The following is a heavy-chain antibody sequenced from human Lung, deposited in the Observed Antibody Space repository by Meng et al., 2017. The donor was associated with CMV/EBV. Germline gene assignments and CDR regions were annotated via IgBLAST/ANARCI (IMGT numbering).Heavy chain of an antibody. CDR2: ISRSDNTK. CDR1: GFTFSHYK. Sequence: SCAASGFTFSHYKMNWVRQAPGKGLEWVSYISRSDNTKDYADSVKGRFTISRDNAKNSLYLHMNSLRADDTAVYYCARSDSYGDFASWGQGTVVTGSS. D-gene: IGHD5-18*01. J-gene: IGHJ4*02. CDR3: ARSDSYGDFAS. V-gene: IGHV3-48*03.